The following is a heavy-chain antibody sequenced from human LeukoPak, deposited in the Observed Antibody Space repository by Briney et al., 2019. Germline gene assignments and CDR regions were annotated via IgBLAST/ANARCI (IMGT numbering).Heavy chain of an antibody. CDR2: GSNK. D-gene: IGHD2-2*01. Sequence: GSNKYYADSVKGRFTISRDNSKNTLYLQMNSLRAEDTAVYYCARGQYQLLFPYYYYYGMDVWGQGTTVTVSS. CDR3: ARGQYQLLFPYYYYYGMDV. V-gene: IGHV3-30-3*01. J-gene: IGHJ6*02.